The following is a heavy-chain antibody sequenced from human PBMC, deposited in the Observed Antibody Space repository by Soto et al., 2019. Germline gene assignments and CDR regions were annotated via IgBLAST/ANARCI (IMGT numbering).Heavy chain of an antibody. CDR1: GGSISTYY. CDR3: ARRTSGSHAFDF. J-gene: IGHJ3*01. CDR2: IYYSGIT. V-gene: IGHV4-59*08. Sequence: QVQLQESGPGLVKPSETLSLTCTVSGGSISTYYWNWIRQPPGKGLEWIGYIYYSGITNYNPSLKSRVTMSVDTSRNQFSLKLSSVTAADTAVYWCARRTSGSHAFDFWGQGTMVTVSS. D-gene: IGHD3-10*01.